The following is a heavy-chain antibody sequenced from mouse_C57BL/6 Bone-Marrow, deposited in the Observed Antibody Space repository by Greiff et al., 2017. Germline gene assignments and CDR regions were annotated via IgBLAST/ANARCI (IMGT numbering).Heavy chain of an antibody. V-gene: IGHV1-66*01. J-gene: IGHJ4*01. Sequence: VQLQQSGPELVKPGASVKISCKASGYSFTSYYIHWVKQRPGQGLEWIGWIYPGSGNTKYNEKFKGKATLTADTSSSTAYMQLSSLTSEDSAVYYCARPLITTVVGPSYAMDDWGQGTSVTVSS. D-gene: IGHD1-1*01. CDR3: ARPLITTVVGPSYAMDD. CDR2: IYPGSGNT. CDR1: GYSFTSYY.